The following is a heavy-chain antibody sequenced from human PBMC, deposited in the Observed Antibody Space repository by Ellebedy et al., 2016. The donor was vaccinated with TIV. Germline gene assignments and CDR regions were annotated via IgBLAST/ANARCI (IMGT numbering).Heavy chain of an antibody. D-gene: IGHD1-14*01. CDR3: ARTTAFDV. J-gene: IGHJ3*01. V-gene: IGHV4-59*01. CDR1: GGSISSYF. CDR2: IYSSGRT. Sequence: SETLSLTXTVSGGSISSYFWSWIRQPPVRGLEWIGYIYSSGRTNYNPSLKGRVTMSVDTSRNQFSLRLSSVTAADTAVYYCARTTAFDVWGQGTMVTVSS.